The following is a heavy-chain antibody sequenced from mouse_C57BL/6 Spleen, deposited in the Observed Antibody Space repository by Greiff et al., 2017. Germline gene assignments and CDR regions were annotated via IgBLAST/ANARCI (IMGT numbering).Heavy chain of an antibody. CDR1: GFTFSDYG. J-gene: IGHJ1*03. Sequence: DVKLQESGGGLVKPGGSLKLSCAASGFTFSDYGMHWVRQAPEKGLEWVAYISSGSSTISYADTVKGRFTISRDNAKNTLFLQMTSLRSEDTAMYYCARGDYYGSSPWSFGGWGTGTTVTVSS. CDR2: ISSGSSTI. V-gene: IGHV5-17*01. CDR3: ARGDYYGSSPWSFGG. D-gene: IGHD1-1*01.